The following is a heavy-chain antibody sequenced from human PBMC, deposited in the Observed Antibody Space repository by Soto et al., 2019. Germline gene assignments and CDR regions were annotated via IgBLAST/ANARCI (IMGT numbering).Heavy chain of an antibody. J-gene: IGHJ6*03. D-gene: IGHD4-4*01. CDR1: GYTFNTYG. CDR3: AIMTTVDNSHYDMDV. V-gene: IGHV1-18*04. Sequence: QAQLLQSGGELKKSGASVKVSCKASGYTFNTYGISWVRQAPGQGLEWMAWISIHNGNTNFAQKFQGRVTLTTDTSTSTANMELRSLRSYDTAVYYCAIMTTVDNSHYDMDVWGKGTTVTVSS. CDR2: ISIHNGNT.